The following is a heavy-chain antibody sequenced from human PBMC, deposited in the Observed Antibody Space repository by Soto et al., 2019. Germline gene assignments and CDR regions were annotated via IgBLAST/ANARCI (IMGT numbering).Heavy chain of an antibody. CDR3: VKDDGGYPSTAPH. V-gene: IGHV3-23*01. J-gene: IGHJ4*02. D-gene: IGHD3-16*02. CDR1: GITIINYP. CDR2: ISGSGDRT. Sequence: EVQLLESGGGWVQPGGSLRLSCAASGITIINYPMSWVRQAPGKGLDWVSGISGSGDRTYYADSAKGRFSISKDIFKNSLSLQLDSLAVEDTAIYFCVKDDGGYPSTAPHWGQGTLVTVSS.